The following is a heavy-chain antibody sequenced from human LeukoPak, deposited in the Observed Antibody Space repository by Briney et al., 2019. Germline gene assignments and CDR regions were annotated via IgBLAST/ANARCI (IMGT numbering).Heavy chain of an antibody. CDR1: GGSFSGYY. D-gene: IGHD5-18*01. J-gene: IGHJ4*02. Sequence: SETLSLTCAVYGGSFSGYYWSWIRQPPGKGLEWIGEINHSGSTNYNPSLKSRVTISVDTSKNQFSLKLSSVTAADTAVYYCARGGWIQLWLLDYWGQGTLVTVSS. CDR3: ARGGWIQLWLLDY. V-gene: IGHV4-34*01. CDR2: INHSGST.